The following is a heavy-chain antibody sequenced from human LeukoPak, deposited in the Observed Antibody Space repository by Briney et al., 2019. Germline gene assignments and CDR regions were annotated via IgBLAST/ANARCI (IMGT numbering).Heavy chain of an antibody. V-gene: IGHV3-74*01. CDR1: GFTFSSYW. CDR3: ARDGKLRYFDWLRGNWFDP. Sequence: PGGSLRLSCAASGFTFSSYWMHWVRQAPGKGLVWVSRINSDGSSTSYADSVKGRFTISRDNAKNTLYLQMNSLRAEDTAVYYCARDGKLRYFDWLRGNWFDPWGQGTLVTVSS. J-gene: IGHJ5*02. CDR2: INSDGSST. D-gene: IGHD3-9*01.